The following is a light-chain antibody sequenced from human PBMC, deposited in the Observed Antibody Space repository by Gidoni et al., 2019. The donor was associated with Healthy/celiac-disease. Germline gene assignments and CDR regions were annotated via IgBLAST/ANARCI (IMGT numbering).Light chain of an antibody. J-gene: IGKJ4*01. CDR1: QDISNY. V-gene: IGKV1-33*01. Sequence: DIPMTPSPSSLSASVGDRVTITCQASQDISNYLNWYQQKPGKAPKLLIYDASNVETGVPSRFRGSGSGTDFTFTISSLQPEDIATYYCQQYDNLPLTLGGGTKVEIK. CDR2: DAS. CDR3: QQYDNLPLT.